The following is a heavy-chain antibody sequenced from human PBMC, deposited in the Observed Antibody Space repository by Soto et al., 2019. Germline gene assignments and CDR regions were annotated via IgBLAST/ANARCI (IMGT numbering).Heavy chain of an antibody. CDR3: ARLDSSSWYYFDY. CDR1: GGSISSGGYY. Sequence: SETLSLTCTVSGGSISSGGYYWSWIRQHPGKGLEWIGYIYYRGSTNYNPSLKSRVTISVDTSKNQFSLKLSSVTAADTAVYYCARLDSSSWYYFDYWGQGTLVPVSS. D-gene: IGHD6-13*01. V-gene: IGHV4-61*08. J-gene: IGHJ4*02. CDR2: IYYRGST.